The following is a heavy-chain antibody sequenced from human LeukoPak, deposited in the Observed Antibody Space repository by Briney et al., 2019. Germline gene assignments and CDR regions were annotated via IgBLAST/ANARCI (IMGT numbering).Heavy chain of an antibody. D-gene: IGHD3-16*01. Sequence: PGGSLRLSCAASGFTFSGFEMTWVRQAPGKGLEWVSYISSSGSTVYFADSVKGRFTISRDNAKNSLFPQMNSLRADDTAIYYCARGRFGITWGQGTLVTVSS. J-gene: IGHJ4*02. CDR3: ARGRFGIT. CDR1: GFTFSGFE. CDR2: ISSSGSTV. V-gene: IGHV3-48*03.